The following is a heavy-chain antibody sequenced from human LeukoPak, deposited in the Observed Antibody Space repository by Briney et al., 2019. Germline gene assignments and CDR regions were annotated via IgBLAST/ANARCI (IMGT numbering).Heavy chain of an antibody. J-gene: IGHJ4*02. D-gene: IGHD7-27*01. CDR3: ARGTGAPNYFDY. V-gene: IGHV1-2*02. Sequence: ASVKVSCKASGYTFTGYYIHWVRQAPGQGLEWMAWINPNGGGTNYAQKFQGRVAVTRDSSISTAYMELSGLTSDDTAVFYCARGTGAPNYFDYWGQGTLVTVSS. CDR2: INPNGGGT. CDR1: GYTFTGYY.